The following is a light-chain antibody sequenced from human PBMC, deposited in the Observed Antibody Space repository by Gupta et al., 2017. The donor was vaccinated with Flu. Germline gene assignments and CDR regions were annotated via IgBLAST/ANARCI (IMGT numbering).Light chain of an antibody. CDR2: DAA. CDR3: QHRGNGPFT. CDR1: RSGGSY. J-gene: IGKJ2*01. V-gene: IGKV3-11*01. Sequence: PATLSLSPGERATLSCRASRSGGSYLAVYHQKTGKAPRRLIDDAANRATGSPARGSGSGSGTDCMRTSSSLEPADVAVSYGQHRGNGPFTFGQGTKLEIK.